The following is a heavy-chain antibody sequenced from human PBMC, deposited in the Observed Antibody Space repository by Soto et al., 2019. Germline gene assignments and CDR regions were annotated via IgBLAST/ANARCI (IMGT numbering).Heavy chain of an antibody. V-gene: IGHV2-5*01. CDR1: GFSISTTGVG. J-gene: IGHJ3*01. D-gene: IGHD3-10*01. Sequence: QITLKGSGPTLVKPTETLTLTCTFSGFSISTTGVGVGWIRQPPGKALEWLGIIYWNDDKVYSPFLKTRLTIAKDTSKKHVVLTMTSVDTVDTGTYYCAHMRTYYYTSRRSDEEAFDVWGQGTMVSVSS. CDR2: IYWNDDK. CDR3: AHMRTYYYTSRRSDEEAFDV.